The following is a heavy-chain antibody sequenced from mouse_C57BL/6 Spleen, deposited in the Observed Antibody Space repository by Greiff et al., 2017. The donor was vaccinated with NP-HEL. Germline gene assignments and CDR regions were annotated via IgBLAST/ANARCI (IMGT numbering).Heavy chain of an antibody. D-gene: IGHD3-3*01. V-gene: IGHV1-82*01. CDR3: ARGGHYFDY. J-gene: IGHJ2*01. CDR1: GYAFSSSW. CDR2: IYPGDGDT. Sequence: QVQLQQSGPELVKPGASVKISCKASGYAFSSSWMNWVKQRPGKGLEWIGRIYPGDGDTNYNGKFKGKATLTADKSSSTAYMQLSSLTSEDSAVYFCARGGHYFDYWGQGTTLTVSS.